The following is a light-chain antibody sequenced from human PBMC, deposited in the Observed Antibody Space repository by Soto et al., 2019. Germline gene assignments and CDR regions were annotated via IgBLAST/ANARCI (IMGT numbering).Light chain of an antibody. CDR2: DIT. CDR3: LLSYNGPXV. V-gene: IGLV7-46*01. Sequence: QAVVTQEPSLTVSPGGTVTLTCGSSTGAVTNGHYPYWFQQKPGQAPRTLIYDITNRHSWTPXXXXXXXXXXXXXLTLSGXQXXDEAXYYCLLSYNGPXVXXTXXKVXVL. J-gene: IGLJ1*01. CDR1: TGAVTNGHY.